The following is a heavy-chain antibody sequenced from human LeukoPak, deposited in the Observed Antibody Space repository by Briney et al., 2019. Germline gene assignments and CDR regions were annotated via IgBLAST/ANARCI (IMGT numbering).Heavy chain of an antibody. V-gene: IGHV3-9*01. CDR2: ISWNSGSL. Sequence: GGSLRLSCAASGFTFDDYAMHWVRQAPGKGLEWVSGISWNSGSLGYADSVKGRFTISRDNAKNSLYLQMNSLRAEDTALYYCAKAKGREYYFDYWGQGTLVTVSS. CDR3: AKAKGREYYFDY. CDR1: GFTFDDYA. J-gene: IGHJ4*02.